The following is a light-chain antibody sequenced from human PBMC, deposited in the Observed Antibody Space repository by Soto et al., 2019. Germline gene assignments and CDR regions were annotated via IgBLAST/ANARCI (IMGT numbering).Light chain of an antibody. Sequence: EIVLTQSPGTLSLSPGERATLSCRASQSVTSSYLAWYQLKPGQAPRILIYGASNRATGIPDRFSGSGSGTDFTLTISRLEPEDFAVYFCQQYGNSPPNTFGPGTKLEIK. CDR2: GAS. J-gene: IGKJ2*01. CDR3: QQYGNSPPNT. CDR1: QSVTSSY. V-gene: IGKV3-20*01.